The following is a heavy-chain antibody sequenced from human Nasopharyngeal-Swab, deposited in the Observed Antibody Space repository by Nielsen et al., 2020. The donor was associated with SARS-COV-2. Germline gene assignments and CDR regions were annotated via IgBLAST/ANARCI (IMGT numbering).Heavy chain of an antibody. CDR3: ATAFGVTMISPCNY. CDR1: GFTFSSYL. D-gene: IGHD3-22*01. V-gene: IGHV3-7*01. J-gene: IGHJ4*02. Sequence: GESLKISCAGSGFTFSSYLMSWVRQAPGKGLEWVANIKPDGSETYYVDSVKGRFTISRDNAKNSLYLQMNSLRAEDTAVYYCATAFGVTMISPCNYWGQGTLVTVSS. CDR2: IKPDGSET.